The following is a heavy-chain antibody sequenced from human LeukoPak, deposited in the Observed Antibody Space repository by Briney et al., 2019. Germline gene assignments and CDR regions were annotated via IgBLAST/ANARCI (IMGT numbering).Heavy chain of an antibody. D-gene: IGHD3-22*01. J-gene: IGHJ6*03. CDR2: MNPSGST. V-gene: IGHV4-34*01. Sequence: SETLSLPCAVYGGSFSGYYWTWIRQTPEKGLEWIGEMNPSGSTSYNPSLKSRVTISVDTSKNQFSLKLSSVTAADTAVYYCARGRQDVTMIVVVMTAVSYYLDVWGKGTTVTVS. CDR1: GGSFSGYY. CDR3: ARGRQDVTMIVVVMTAVSYYLDV.